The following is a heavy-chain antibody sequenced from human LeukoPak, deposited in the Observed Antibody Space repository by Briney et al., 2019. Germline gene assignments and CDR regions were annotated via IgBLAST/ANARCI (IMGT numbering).Heavy chain of an antibody. CDR2: IFSGGTT. CDR1: GFSVSMKY. J-gene: IGHJ6*03. V-gene: IGHV3-53*01. Sequence: GEFLRLSCAASGFSVSMKYMTWVRQAPGKGLEWVSVIFSGGTTYYADSVKGRFTVSRDNSKNMMYLQMNSLRAEDAAVYYCARFSGPGMQHYYYYMDVWGTGTTVTVSS. CDR3: ARFSGPGMQHYYYYMDV. D-gene: IGHD3-10*01.